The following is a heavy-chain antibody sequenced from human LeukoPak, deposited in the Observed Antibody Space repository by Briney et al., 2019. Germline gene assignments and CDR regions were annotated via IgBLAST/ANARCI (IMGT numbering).Heavy chain of an antibody. CDR3: ARAHRSLYSNYYYYMDA. CDR1: GGSFSGYY. V-gene: IGHV4-34*01. Sequence: SETLSLTCAVYGGSFSGYYWSWIRQPPGKGLEWIGEINHSGSTNYNPSLKSRVTISVDTSKNQFSLKLSSVTAADTAVYYCARAHRSLYSNYYYYMDAWGKGTTVTVSS. D-gene: IGHD4-11*01. J-gene: IGHJ6*03. CDR2: INHSGST.